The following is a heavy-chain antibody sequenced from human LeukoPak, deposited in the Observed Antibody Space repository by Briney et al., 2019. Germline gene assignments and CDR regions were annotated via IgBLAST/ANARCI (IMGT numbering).Heavy chain of an antibody. CDR3: ARDSSSWFWFDP. V-gene: IGHV1-18*01. J-gene: IGHJ5*02. CDR1: GYTFTSYG. CDR2: VSAYNGNT. D-gene: IGHD6-13*01. Sequence: ASVKVSCKASGYTFTSYGISWVRQAPGQGLEWMGWVSAYNGNTNYAQKLQGRVTMTTDTSTSTAYMELRSLRSDDTAVYYCARDSSSWFWFDPWGQGTLVTVSS.